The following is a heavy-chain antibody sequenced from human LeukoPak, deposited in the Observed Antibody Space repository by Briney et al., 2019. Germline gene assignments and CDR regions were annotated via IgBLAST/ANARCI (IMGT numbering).Heavy chain of an antibody. CDR2: TRNDGSNQ. D-gene: IGHD3-10*01. J-gene: IGHJ4*02. CDR3: AKDIAFGRFDY. CDR1: GFIFSSYG. Sequence: PGGSLRLSCAASGFIFSSYGMHWVRQAPGKGLEWVAFTRNDGSNQYYADSVKGRFTISRDNSKNTPYLQMNSLRAEDTAVYYCAKDIAFGRFDYWGQGTLVTVSS. V-gene: IGHV3-30*02.